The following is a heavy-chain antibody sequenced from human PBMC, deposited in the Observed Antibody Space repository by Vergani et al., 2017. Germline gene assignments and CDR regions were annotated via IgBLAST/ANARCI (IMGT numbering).Heavy chain of an antibody. D-gene: IGHD6-19*01. CDR3: AHRQSIAVAGFNRIRDY. CDR1: GFSLTTYGMR. Sequence: QVTLKESGPALVKPTQTLTLTCTFSGFSLTTYGMRVSWIRQPPGKALEWLARIDWDDDTYYRTSLRTRLTISKDTFKNQVALTMTNMDPVDTATYYCAHRQSIAVAGFNRIRDYWGQGTLVTVSS. V-gene: IGHV2-70*12. J-gene: IGHJ4*02. CDR2: IDWDDDT.